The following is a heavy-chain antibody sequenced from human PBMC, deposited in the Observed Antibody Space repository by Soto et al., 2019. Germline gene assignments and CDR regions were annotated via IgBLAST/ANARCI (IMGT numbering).Heavy chain of an antibody. CDR1: GGSIGSYY. CDR3: ASQDYYGSGRLDY. Sequence: SETLSLTCTVSGGSIGSYYWSWIRQPPGKGLEWIGYIYYSGSTNYNPSLKSRVTISVDTSKNQFSLKLSSVTAADTAVYYCASQDYYGSGRLDYWGQGTLVTVSS. D-gene: IGHD3-10*01. J-gene: IGHJ4*02. CDR2: IYYSGST. V-gene: IGHV4-59*01.